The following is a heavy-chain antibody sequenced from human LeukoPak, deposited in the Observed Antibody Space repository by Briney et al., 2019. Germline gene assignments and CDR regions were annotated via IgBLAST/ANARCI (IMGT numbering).Heavy chain of an antibody. CDR2: MYIDGNR. Sequence: GGSLRLSCAVSGFRISINDMSWVRQAPGKGLQWVSMMYIDGNRYYADSVKGRFTISRDNSKNTLFLQMDSLRADDTGVYYCARVHFYYMDIWGKGTTVTISS. D-gene: IGHD5/OR15-5a*01. J-gene: IGHJ6*03. V-gene: IGHV3-53*01. CDR1: GFRISIND. CDR3: ARVHFYYMDI.